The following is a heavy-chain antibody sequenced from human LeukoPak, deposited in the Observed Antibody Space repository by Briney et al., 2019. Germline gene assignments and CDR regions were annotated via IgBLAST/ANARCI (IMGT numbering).Heavy chain of an antibody. V-gene: IGHV1-2*02. Sequence: ASVKVSCKASGYTFTGYYMHWVRQAPGQGLEWMGWINPNSGGTNYTQKFQGRVTMTRDTSISTAYMELSRLRSEDTAVYYCARGPGDYGDFNWFDPWGQGTLVSVSS. D-gene: IGHD4-17*01. CDR3: ARGPGDYGDFNWFDP. CDR1: GYTFTGYY. CDR2: INPNSGGT. J-gene: IGHJ5*02.